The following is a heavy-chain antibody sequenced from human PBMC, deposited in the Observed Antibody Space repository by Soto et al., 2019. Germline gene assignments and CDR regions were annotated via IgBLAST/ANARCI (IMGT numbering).Heavy chain of an antibody. D-gene: IGHD3-22*01. J-gene: IGHJ4*02. CDR1: GFTVSRYA. Sequence: GGALRLSCAASGFTVSRYAMSWVRQAPGKGLEWVSTISGSGGSTYYPDSVKGRFTISRDSSKNTVYLQMNSLRAEDAAVYYCAKEMTSGYYLFDYWGQGTLVTVSS. CDR3: AKEMTSGYYLFDY. CDR2: ISGSGGST. V-gene: IGHV3-23*01.